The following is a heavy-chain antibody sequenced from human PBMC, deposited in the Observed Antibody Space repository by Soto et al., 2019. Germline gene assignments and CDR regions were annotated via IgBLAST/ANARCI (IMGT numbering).Heavy chain of an antibody. Sequence: NPXETLSLPFTVSGGSMSSYYWSWIRQPAGKGLEWIGRIYSSGSSNYSPSLKSPVTMSVDTSKNQFSLKLNSVTAADTAVYYCARAGHRGLTPLYFDAWGQGTLVTVSS. CDR1: GGSMSSYY. J-gene: IGHJ4*02. V-gene: IGHV4-4*07. D-gene: IGHD3-10*01. CDR3: ARAGHRGLTPLYFDA. CDR2: IYSSGSS.